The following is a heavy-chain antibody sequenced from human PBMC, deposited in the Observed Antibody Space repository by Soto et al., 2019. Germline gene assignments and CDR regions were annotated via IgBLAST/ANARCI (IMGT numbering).Heavy chain of an antibody. CDR3: TRDTFGARDD. CDR1: GFIFSSYT. Sequence: GGSLRLSCAASGFIFSSYTMHWVRQAPGKGLEWVGVITYDGSNQYYADSVKGRFFISRDNARSTLYLQMHSLKAEDTGVYYCTRDTFGARDDWGQGTLVTVSS. D-gene: IGHD3-10*01. CDR2: ITYDGSNQ. V-gene: IGHV3-30-3*01. J-gene: IGHJ4*02.